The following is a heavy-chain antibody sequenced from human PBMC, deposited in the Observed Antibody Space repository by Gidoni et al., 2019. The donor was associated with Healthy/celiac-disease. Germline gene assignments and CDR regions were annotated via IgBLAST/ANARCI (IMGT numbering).Heavy chain of an antibody. J-gene: IGHJ4*02. Sequence: QLQLQESGPGLVKPSETPSLTCTVPGGSISSSSYYWGWIRQPPGKGLEWIGSIYYSGSTYYNPSLKSRVTISVDTSKNQFSLKLSSVTAADTAVYYCARHVVKVTTSDYWGQGTLVTVSS. V-gene: IGHV4-39*01. D-gene: IGHD4-4*01. CDR1: GGSISSSSYY. CDR3: ARHVVKVTTSDY. CDR2: IYYSGST.